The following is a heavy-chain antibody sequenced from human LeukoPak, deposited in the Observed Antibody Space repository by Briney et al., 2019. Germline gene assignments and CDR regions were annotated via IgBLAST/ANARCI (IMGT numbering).Heavy chain of an antibody. Sequence: PGGSLRLSCAASGFTFSSYGMHWVRQAPGKGLEWVAVISYDGSNKYYADSVKGRFTISRDNPKNTLYLQMNSLRAEDTAVYYCAKDGYSSFPYYFDYWGQGTLVTVSS. CDR3: AKDGYSSFPYYFDY. J-gene: IGHJ4*02. V-gene: IGHV3-30*18. CDR2: ISYDGSNK. CDR1: GFTFSSYG. D-gene: IGHD6-19*01.